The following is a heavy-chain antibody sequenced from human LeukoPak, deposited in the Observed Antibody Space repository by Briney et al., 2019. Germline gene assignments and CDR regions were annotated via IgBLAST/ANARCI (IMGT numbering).Heavy chain of an antibody. D-gene: IGHD1-26*01. CDR2: INPSGGST. CDR1: GYTFTSYY. V-gene: IGHV1-46*03. CDR3: ARESSGSYYHFDY. Sequence: EASVRVSCKASGYTFTSYYMHWVRQAPGQGLEWMGMINPSGGSTTYAQKFQGRVTMTRDTSTSTVYMELSSLRSEDTAVYYCARESSGSYYHFDYWGQGTLVTVSS. J-gene: IGHJ4*02.